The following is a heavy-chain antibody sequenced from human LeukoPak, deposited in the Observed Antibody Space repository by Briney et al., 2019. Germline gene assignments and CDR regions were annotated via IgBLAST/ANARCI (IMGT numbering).Heavy chain of an antibody. J-gene: IGHJ5*02. Sequence: PGGSLRLSCAVSGFSVSNYYMSWVRQAPGKGLEWVSLMRGSGETFYADSVKGRFTISRDDSKNTVYLQMSSLRVEDTAVYFCARDRAVTQDWVEFDPCGQGTLVTVSS. D-gene: IGHD4-17*01. CDR1: GFSVSNYY. CDR3: ARDRAVTQDWVEFDP. V-gene: IGHV3-66*03. CDR2: MRGSGET.